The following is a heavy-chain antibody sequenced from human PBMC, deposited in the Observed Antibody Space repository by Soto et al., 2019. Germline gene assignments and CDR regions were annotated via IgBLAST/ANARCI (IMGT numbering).Heavy chain of an antibody. V-gene: IGHV3-30-3*01. CDR3: ARDHYYDSSGYYYVGWYFDL. J-gene: IGHJ2*01. CDR2: ISYDGSNK. Sequence: PGGSLRLSCAASGFTFSSYAMHWVRHAPGKGLEWVAVISYDGSNKYYADSVKGRFTISRDNSKNTLYLQMNSLRAEDTAVYYCARDHYYDSSGYYYVGWYFDLWGRGTLVTVSS. CDR1: GFTFSSYA. D-gene: IGHD3-22*01.